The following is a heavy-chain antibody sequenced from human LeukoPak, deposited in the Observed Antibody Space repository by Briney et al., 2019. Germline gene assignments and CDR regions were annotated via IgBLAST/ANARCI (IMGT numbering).Heavy chain of an antibody. CDR2: IYYSGSS. V-gene: IGHV4-59*01. CDR3: ARTEYYFDH. Sequence: PSETLSLTCTVSSGSISSYYWSWIRQPPGKGLEWIGYIYYSGSSNYNPSLQSRVTMSVDTSKKQFSLRVSSVTAADTAVYYCARTEYYFDHWGQGTPVTVSS. D-gene: IGHD3-10*01. J-gene: IGHJ4*02. CDR1: SGSISSYY.